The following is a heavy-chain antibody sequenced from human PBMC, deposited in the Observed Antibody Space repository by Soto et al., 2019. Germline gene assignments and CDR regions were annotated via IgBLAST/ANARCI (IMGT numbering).Heavy chain of an antibody. D-gene: IGHD1-26*01. V-gene: IGHV4-30-4*01. CDR3: ARDLVSLGSYFDY. CDR2: IYYSGST. J-gene: IGHJ4*02. Sequence: SETLSLTCTVSGGSISSGAYYWSWIRQPPGKGLEWIGYIYYSGSTYYNPSLKSRITISVDTSKNQFSLNLSSVTAADTAVYYCARDLVSLGSYFDYWGQGTRGTV. CDR1: GGSISSGAYY.